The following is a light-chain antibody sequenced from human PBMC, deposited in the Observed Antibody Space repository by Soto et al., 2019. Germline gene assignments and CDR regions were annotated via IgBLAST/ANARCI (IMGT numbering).Light chain of an antibody. CDR3: QDYNSQST. Sequence: DIQIAPFSSHPSAALGDRVTITRPASQSINTWFSYYQQQPEQHPTLLIYHDSSLKSGPPLFCGSGSSRTYSTPTISLLQPDYCASYCCQDYNSQSTFGQGTKVDIK. V-gene: IGKV1-5*01. CDR2: HDS. CDR1: QSINTW. J-gene: IGKJ1*01.